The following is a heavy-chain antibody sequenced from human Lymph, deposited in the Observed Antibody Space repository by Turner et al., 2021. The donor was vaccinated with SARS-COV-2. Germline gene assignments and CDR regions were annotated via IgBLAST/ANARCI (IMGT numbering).Heavy chain of an antibody. V-gene: IGHV3-33*01. Sequence: QVQLVGSGGGVVQPGRSLRLSCAAAGFTFSSYGMHWVRQAPGKGLEWVAVIWYDGSNKYYANSVKGRFTISRDNSKNTLYLQMNSLRAEDTAVYYCARVKGYNGYDLRYYYGMDVWGQGTTVTVSS. D-gene: IGHD5-12*01. CDR3: ARVKGYNGYDLRYYYGMDV. CDR2: IWYDGSNK. J-gene: IGHJ6*02. CDR1: GFTFSSYG.